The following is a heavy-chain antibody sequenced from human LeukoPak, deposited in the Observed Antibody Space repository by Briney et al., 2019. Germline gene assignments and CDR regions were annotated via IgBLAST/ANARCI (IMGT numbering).Heavy chain of an antibody. D-gene: IGHD5-18*01. J-gene: IGHJ5*02. CDR2: ISYDGSNK. Sequence: GGSLRLSCAASGFTFSSYAMHWVRQAPGKGLEWVAVISYDGSNKYYADSVKGRFTISRDNSKNTLYLQMNSLRAEDTAVYYCARDHRFLGARSRDTAMVTLDPWGQGTLVTVSS. CDR1: GFTFSSYA. CDR3: ARDHRFLGARSRDTAMVTLDP. V-gene: IGHV3-30*04.